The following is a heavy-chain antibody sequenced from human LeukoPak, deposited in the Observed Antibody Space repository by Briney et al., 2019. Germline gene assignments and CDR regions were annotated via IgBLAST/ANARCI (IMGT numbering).Heavy chain of an antibody. CDR1: DGSIDSYY. CDR2: IYYNGNT. CDR3: ARGRSNYYGMDV. D-gene: IGHD1-26*01. Sequence: SETLSLTCSVSDGSIDSYYWNWIRRPPGKGLEWIGYIYYNGNTNYSPSLKSRVTMSVDTSKNLFSLKVSSVTAADTAVYYCARGRSNYYGMDVWGQGTTVTVSS. J-gene: IGHJ6*02. V-gene: IGHV4-59*01.